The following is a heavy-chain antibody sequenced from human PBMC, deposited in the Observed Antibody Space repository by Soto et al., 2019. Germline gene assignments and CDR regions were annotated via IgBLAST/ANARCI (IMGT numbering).Heavy chain of an antibody. CDR2: IKQDGSEK. CDR1: GFTFRSYW. D-gene: IGHD3-10*01. V-gene: IGHV3-7*01. CDR3: ARDLLSGSYGDY. Sequence: GGFLRLSWATSGFTFRSYWMRGVRQAPGKGLEWVANIKQDGSEKYYVGSVKGRFTISRDNAENSLYLQMNSLRAEDTAVYYCARDLLSGSYGDYWGQGTLVTVSS. J-gene: IGHJ4*02.